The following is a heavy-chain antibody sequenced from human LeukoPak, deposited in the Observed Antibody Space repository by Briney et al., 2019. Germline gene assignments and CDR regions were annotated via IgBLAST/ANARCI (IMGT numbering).Heavy chain of an antibody. CDR1: GFIVSGDF. J-gene: IGHJ4*02. CDR2: IYSDGST. CDR3: VGGAPNWGFDY. Sequence: GGSLRLSCAASGFIVSGDFMSWVRQAPGKGLEWVSVIYSDGSTYYADSVKGRFTISRDNSKNTLDLQMTGLRAEDTAVYYCVGGAPNWGFDYWGQGTLVTVSS. D-gene: IGHD7-27*01. V-gene: IGHV3-66*01.